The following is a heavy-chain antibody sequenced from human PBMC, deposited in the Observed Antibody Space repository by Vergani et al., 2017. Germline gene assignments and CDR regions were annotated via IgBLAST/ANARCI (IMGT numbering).Heavy chain of an antibody. J-gene: IGHJ3*02. Sequence: QVQLVESGGGVVQPGMSLRLSCAASGFTFSSYGMHWARQAPGKGLEWVAVISYDGSDKYYADSVEGRFTVSRENSKNTLQLQMNSLRAEDTAVYYCARGHIVVVPAAMNVDAFDIWGQGTMVTVSS. V-gene: IGHV3-30*03. CDR2: ISYDGSDK. CDR3: ARGHIVVVPAAMNVDAFDI. CDR1: GFTFSSYG. D-gene: IGHD2-2*01.